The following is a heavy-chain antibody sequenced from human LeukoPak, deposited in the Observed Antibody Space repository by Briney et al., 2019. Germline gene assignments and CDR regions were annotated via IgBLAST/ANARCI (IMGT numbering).Heavy chain of an antibody. CDR1: GCSISSYY. D-gene: IGHD4-17*01. V-gene: IGHV4-59*01. J-gene: IGHJ4*02. Sequence: SETLSLTCPVSGCSISSYYWSWIRQPPGKGLEWIGSIYYSGSTNYNPSLKSRVTISVDTSKNQCSLKLSSVAAADPAVYYCARSREDYGDYYFDYWGQGTLVTVSS. CDR3: ARSREDYGDYYFDY. CDR2: IYYSGST.